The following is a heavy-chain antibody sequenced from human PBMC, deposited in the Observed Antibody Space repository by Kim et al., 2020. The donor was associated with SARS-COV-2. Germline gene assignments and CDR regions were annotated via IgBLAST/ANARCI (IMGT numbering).Heavy chain of an antibody. D-gene: IGHD2-21*01. J-gene: IGHJ3*02. CDR3: VRDRIGVAFYM. CDR1: GFTFSAYD. V-gene: IGHV3-48*02. CDR2: ITKSSTTI. Sequence: GGSLRLSCATSGFTFSAYDMNWVRQAPGKGLEWLSFITKSSTTIYYADSVEGRFTISRDNAKNSLFLQMNSLRDEDTALYYCVRDRIGVAFYMLGQGSL.